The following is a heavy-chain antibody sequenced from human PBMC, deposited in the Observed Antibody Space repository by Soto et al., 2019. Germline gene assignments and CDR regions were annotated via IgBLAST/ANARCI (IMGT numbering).Heavy chain of an antibody. D-gene: IGHD4-17*01. CDR1: GFTFSSYS. V-gene: IGHV3-48*01. Sequence: EVQLVESGGGLVQPGGSLRLSCAASGFTFSSYSMNWVRQAPGKGLEWVSYISSSSSTIYYADSVKGRFTISRDNAKNSLYLQMHSLRAEDTAVYYCARDLGYGDYEFDYWGQGTLVTVSS. CDR2: ISSSSSTI. CDR3: ARDLGYGDYEFDY. J-gene: IGHJ4*02.